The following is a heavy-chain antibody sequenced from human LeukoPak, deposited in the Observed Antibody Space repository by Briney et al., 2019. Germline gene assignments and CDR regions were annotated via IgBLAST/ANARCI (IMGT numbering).Heavy chain of an antibody. J-gene: IGHJ4*02. CDR2: ASTDEISQ. D-gene: IGHD2-15*01. CDR1: GFSFSNYG. CDR3: AAFIATRLDN. Sequence: GGSLRLSCAASGFSFSNYGMHWVRQAPGKGLEWLAVASTDEISQNYADSVKGRFIISRDTSRNTLNLQMNNLTPEDTAVYYCAAFIATRLDNWGQGILVSVSS. V-gene: IGHV3-30*03.